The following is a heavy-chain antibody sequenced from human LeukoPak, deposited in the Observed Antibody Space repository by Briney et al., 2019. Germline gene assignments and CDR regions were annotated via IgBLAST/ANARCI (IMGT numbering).Heavy chain of an antibody. Sequence: SETLSLTCTVSGGSISSSSYYWGWIRQPPGKGLEWIGSIYYSGSTYYNPSLKSRVTISVDTSKNQFSLKLSSVTAADTAVYYCASQKGYYYDSSGYYYFDYWGQGTLSPSPQ. J-gene: IGHJ4*02. D-gene: IGHD3-22*01. V-gene: IGHV4-39*01. CDR3: ASQKGYYYDSSGYYYFDY. CDR1: GGSISSSSYY. CDR2: IYYSGST.